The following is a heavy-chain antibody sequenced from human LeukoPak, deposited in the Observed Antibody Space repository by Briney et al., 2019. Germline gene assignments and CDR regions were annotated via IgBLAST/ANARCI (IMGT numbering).Heavy chain of an antibody. J-gene: IGHJ4*02. Sequence: PSETLSLTCAVSGGSFSRDNWWTWVRQSPGKGLEWIGEIYHSGSTNYNPSLKSRVTISVDKSKIHFSLNLTSVTAADTAVYYCARGIAAGGTVYLDYWGQGTLVTVSS. CDR1: GGSFSRDNW. V-gene: IGHV4-4*02. CDR2: IYHSGST. CDR3: ARGIAAGGTVYLDY. D-gene: IGHD6-13*01.